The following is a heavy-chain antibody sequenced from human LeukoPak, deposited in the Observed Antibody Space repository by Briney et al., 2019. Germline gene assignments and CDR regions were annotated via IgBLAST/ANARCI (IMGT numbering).Heavy chain of an antibody. CDR2: INSDGSST. V-gene: IGHV3-74*01. D-gene: IGHD5-12*01. CDR3: ARRGSGYDAAPTGMDV. Sequence: GGSLRLSCAASGFTFSSYWMHWVRQAPGKGLVWASRINSDGSSTSYADSVKGRFTISRDNAKNTLYLQMNSLRAEDTAVYYCARRGSGYDAAPTGMDVWGQGTTVTVSS. CDR1: GFTFSSYW. J-gene: IGHJ6*02.